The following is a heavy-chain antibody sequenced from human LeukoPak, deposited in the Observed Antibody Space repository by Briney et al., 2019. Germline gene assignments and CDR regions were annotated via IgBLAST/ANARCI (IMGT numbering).Heavy chain of an antibody. V-gene: IGHV3-48*03. CDR1: GFIFSSYE. J-gene: IGHJ4*02. CDR2: IGINEDNI. CDR3: ARETAHCGGDCYDY. Sequence: PGGSLRLSCAGHGFIFSSYEINWVRQAPGKGLGWISYIGINEDNIYYADSVKGRFTISRDNAKSSVFLQMNSLRVEDTAVCYCARETAHCGGDCYDYWGQGTLVTVSS. D-gene: IGHD2-21*01.